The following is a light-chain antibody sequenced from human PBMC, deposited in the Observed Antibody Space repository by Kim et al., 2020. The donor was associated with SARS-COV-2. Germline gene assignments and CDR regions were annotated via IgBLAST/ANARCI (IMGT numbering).Light chain of an antibody. V-gene: IGLV3-1*01. Sequence: SYELTQPPSVSVPPGQTASITCSGDKLGDKYACWYQQKPGQSPVLVIYQDSKRPSGIPERFSGSNSGNTATLTISGTQAMDEADYYCQAWDSSTAGVFGT. J-gene: IGLJ1*01. CDR2: QDS. CDR3: QAWDSSTAGV. CDR1: KLGDKY.